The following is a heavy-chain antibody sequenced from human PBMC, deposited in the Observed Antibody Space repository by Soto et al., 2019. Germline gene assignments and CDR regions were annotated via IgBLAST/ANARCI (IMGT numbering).Heavy chain of an antibody. J-gene: IGHJ6*02. D-gene: IGHD2-15*01. CDR2: SNHSGST. V-gene: IGHV4-34*01. Sequence: SETLSLTCAVYGGSIIGHYWRWIIQQPGKGREWIGESNHSGSTNYNTSLKSRVTISVDTSKNQFSLKLSSVTAADTAVYYCARGRVAGDVYYYNAMDVWGQGTTGTGSS. CDR3: ARGRVAGDVYYYNAMDV. CDR1: GGSIIGHY.